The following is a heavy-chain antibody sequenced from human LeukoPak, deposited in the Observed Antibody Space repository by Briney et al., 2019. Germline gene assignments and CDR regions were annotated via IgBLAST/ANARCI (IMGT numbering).Heavy chain of an antibody. J-gene: IGHJ4*02. CDR1: GFTFSSYG. CDR2: IRYDGSNK. D-gene: IGHD1-1*01. CDR3: AKGRRTSTDPFDY. V-gene: IGHV3-30*02. Sequence: GGSLRLSCAASGFTFSSYGMHWVRQAPGKGLEWVAFIRYDGSNKYYADSVKGRFTISRDNSKNTLYLQMNSLRAEDTAVYYCAKGRRTSTDPFDYWGQGTLVTVSS.